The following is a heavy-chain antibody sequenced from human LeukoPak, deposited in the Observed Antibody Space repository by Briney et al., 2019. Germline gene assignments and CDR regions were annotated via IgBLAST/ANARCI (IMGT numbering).Heavy chain of an antibody. CDR2: ISNDGSII. V-gene: IGHV3-30*18. D-gene: IGHD4-11*01. Sequence: GVSLRLSCAASGFSFSSYGMHWVRQAPGKGLEWVAVISNDGSIIKYGDSVKGRFTISRDNSKNTLYVQMNSLRTDDAAVYYCAKSKSPYPMDYIFDFWGQGTLVTVSS. J-gene: IGHJ4*02. CDR3: AKSKSPYPMDYIFDF. CDR1: GFSFSSYG.